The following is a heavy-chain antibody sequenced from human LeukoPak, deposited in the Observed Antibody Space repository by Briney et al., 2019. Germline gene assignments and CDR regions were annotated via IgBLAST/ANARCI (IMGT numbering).Heavy chain of an antibody. Sequence: GASVKVSCKASGYTFTGYYMHWVRQAPGQGLEWMGRINPNSGGTNYAQKFQGRVTMTRDTSISTAYMELSRLRSDDTAVYYCARGLRRITMIVVVPMLDPWGQGTLVSVSS. CDR3: ARGLRRITMIVVVPMLDP. CDR2: INPNSGGT. D-gene: IGHD3-22*01. CDR1: GYTFTGYY. V-gene: IGHV1-2*06. J-gene: IGHJ5*02.